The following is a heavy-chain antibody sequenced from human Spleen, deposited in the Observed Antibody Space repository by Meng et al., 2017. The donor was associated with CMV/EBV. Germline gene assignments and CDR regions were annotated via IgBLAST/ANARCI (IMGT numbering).Heavy chain of an antibody. J-gene: IGHJ4*02. D-gene: IGHD1-26*01. V-gene: IGHV1-18*01. CDR2: ISTQKGDT. CDR3: ARDWEDRGSHGVTDY. Sequence: SGYTFNNYGVSWLRQAPGQGLEWIGWISTQKGDTNFAQKFQDRLIMTTDTSTRTAYMELRNLRSDDTAVYYCARDWEDRGSHGVTDYWGQGTLVTVSS. CDR1: GYTFNNYG.